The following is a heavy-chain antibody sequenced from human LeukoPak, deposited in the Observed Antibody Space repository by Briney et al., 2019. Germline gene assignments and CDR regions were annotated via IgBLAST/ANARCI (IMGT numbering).Heavy chain of an antibody. D-gene: IGHD1-1*01. CDR2: ISYSGST. Sequence: PSETLSLTCTVSGGSISSYYWSWIRQPPGKGLEWIGYISYSGSTTYNPSLKSRVTISIDTSKNQFSLKLSSLTAADTAVYYCAKETETTAWDYWGQGTLVTVSS. CDR3: AKETETTAWDY. CDR1: GGSISSYY. V-gene: IGHV4-59*01. J-gene: IGHJ4*02.